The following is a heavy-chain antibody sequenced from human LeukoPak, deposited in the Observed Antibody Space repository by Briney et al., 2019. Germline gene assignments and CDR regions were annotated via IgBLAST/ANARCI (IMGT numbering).Heavy chain of an antibody. CDR1: GGSISNYY. J-gene: IGHJ6*01. V-gene: IGHV4-59*12. Sequence: SETLSLTCTVSGGSISNYYWNWIRQPPGAGLEWMGYIYNTGSINYHPSLKSRVTISAVTTNKHISLKQTSVTPADTAVYYCARDIVRTNGMNVWGQGTTVTVSS. D-gene: IGHD2-15*01. CDR3: ARDIVRTNGMNV. CDR2: IYNTGSI.